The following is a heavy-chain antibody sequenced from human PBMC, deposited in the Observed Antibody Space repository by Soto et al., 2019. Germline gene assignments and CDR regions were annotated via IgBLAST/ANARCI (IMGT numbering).Heavy chain of an antibody. CDR3: ARTIVGATRYYGMDV. J-gene: IGHJ6*02. D-gene: IGHD1-26*01. Sequence: GGSLRLSCAASGFTFSDHYMDWVRQAPGKGLEWVGRTRNKANSYTTEYAASVKGRFTISRDDSKNSLYLQMNSLKTEDTAVYYCARTIVGATRYYGMDVWGQGTTVTVSS. V-gene: IGHV3-72*01. CDR1: GFTFSDHY. CDR2: TRNKANSYTT.